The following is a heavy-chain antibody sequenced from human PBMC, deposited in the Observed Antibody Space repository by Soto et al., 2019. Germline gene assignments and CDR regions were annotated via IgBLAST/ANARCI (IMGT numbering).Heavy chain of an antibody. CDR3: ATATISPVSATLYHYGMDV. CDR1: GGTFNNFA. V-gene: IGHV1-69*01. J-gene: IGHJ6*02. CDR2: IMPGFHTT. Sequence: QVQLVQSGAEVKKPGSSVKVSCQASGGTFNNFAFTWVRQAPGQGLEWLGGIMPGFHTTNIAQTFQDRITVTADDFTTTVYMEMTSLRYDDTAVYYCATATISPVSATLYHYGMDVWGQGTTVTVSS. D-gene: IGHD6-25*01.